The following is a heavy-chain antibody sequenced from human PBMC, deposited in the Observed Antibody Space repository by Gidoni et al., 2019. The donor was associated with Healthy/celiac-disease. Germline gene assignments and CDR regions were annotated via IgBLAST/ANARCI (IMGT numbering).Heavy chain of an antibody. CDR3: ARGLRGWYFDL. J-gene: IGHJ2*01. V-gene: IGHV3-7*01. Sequence: EVQLVESGGGLVQPGGSLRLSCAAPGFTFSSYWMSWVRQAPGKGLEWVANRKQDGSEKYYVDSVKGRFTISRDNAKNSLYLQMNSLRAEDTAVYYCARGLRGWYFDLWGRGTLVTVSS. CDR2: RKQDGSEK. D-gene: IGHD4-17*01. CDR1: GFTFSSYW.